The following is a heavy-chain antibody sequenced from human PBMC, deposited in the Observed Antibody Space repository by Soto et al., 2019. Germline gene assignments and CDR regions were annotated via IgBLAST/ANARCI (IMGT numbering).Heavy chain of an antibody. V-gene: IGHV1-69*12. D-gene: IGHD3-3*01. Sequence: QVQLVQSGAEVKKPGSSVKVSCKASGGTFSSYAISWVRQAPGQGLEWMGGIIPIFGTANYAQKIQGRVTITADESTSTAYMELSSLRSEDTAVYYCARPINYDFWSGYYSSRFDPWGQGTLVTVSS. CDR1: GGTFSSYA. CDR2: IIPIFGTA. J-gene: IGHJ5*02. CDR3: ARPINYDFWSGYYSSRFDP.